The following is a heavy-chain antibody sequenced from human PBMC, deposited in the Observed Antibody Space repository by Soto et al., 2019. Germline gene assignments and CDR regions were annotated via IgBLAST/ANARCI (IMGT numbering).Heavy chain of an antibody. CDR2: ISGTGGST. CDR1: GFTFNNYA. V-gene: IGHV3-23*01. Sequence: GGSLRLSCAASGFTFNNYAMDWVRQAPGKGLEWVATISGTGGSTYYADSVKGRFTISRDNSKNTLYLQMNSLRVEDTAVYYCAKDRLGGNFDYWGQGTQVTVSS. J-gene: IGHJ4*02. CDR3: AKDRLGGNFDY.